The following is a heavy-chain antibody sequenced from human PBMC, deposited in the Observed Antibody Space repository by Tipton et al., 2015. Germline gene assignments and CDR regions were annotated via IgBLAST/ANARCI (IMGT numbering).Heavy chain of an antibody. D-gene: IGHD6-6*01. CDR2: IYYSGST. Sequence: TLSLTCTVSGGSISSSTSYWAWIRQPPGKGLEWIGDIYYSGSTYYNPSLKSRVTISVDTPKNHFPLNLPSVTAADRAVYYCARRAQYRSSSAYYYGMDVWGQGTTVTVSS. CDR1: GGSISSSTSY. J-gene: IGHJ6*02. CDR3: ARRAQYRSSSAYYYGMDV. V-gene: IGHV4-39*02.